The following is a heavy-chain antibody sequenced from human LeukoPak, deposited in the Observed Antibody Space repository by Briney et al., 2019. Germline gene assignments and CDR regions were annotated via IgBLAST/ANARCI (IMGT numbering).Heavy chain of an antibody. CDR1: GFTVSSNY. D-gene: IGHD6-13*01. V-gene: IGHV3-53*01. Sequence: GGSLRLSCAASGFTVSSNYMSWVRQAPGKGLEWVSVIYSGGSTYYADSVKGRFTISRDNSKNTLYLQMNSLRAEDTAVYYCAKDRRIAAAGYYYYGMDVWGQGTTVTVSS. J-gene: IGHJ6*02. CDR3: AKDRRIAAAGYYYYGMDV. CDR2: IYSGGST.